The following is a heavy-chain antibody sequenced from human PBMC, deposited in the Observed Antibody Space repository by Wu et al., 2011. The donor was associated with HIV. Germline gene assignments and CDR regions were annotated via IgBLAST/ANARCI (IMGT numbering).Heavy chain of an antibody. CDR1: AYTFINYG. CDR2: IRASSGDT. V-gene: IGHV1-18*01. CDR3: ARTPATILAVGDYDYHYYYYMDV. D-gene: IGHD3-16*01. J-gene: IGHJ6*03. Sequence: QVQLVQSGAEVKKPGASVKVSCKAPAYTFINYGINWVRQAPGQGLQWMGWIRASSGDTNYAQKFQGRVTMTTDTSTSTVYMELRSLRSDDTAVYYCARTPATILAVGDYDYHYYYYMDVWGKGTTVTVSS.